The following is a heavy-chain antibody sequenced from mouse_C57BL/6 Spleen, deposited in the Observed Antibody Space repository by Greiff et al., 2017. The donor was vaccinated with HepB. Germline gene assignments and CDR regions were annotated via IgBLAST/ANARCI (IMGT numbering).Heavy chain of an antibody. V-gene: IGHV1-39*01. CDR1: GYSFTDYN. CDR2: INPNYGTT. Sequence: VQPKQSGPELVKPGASVKISCKASGYSFTDYNMNWVKQSNGKSLEWIGVINPNYGTTSYNQKFKGKATLTVDQSSSTAYMQLNSLTSEDSAVYYCASYYYGSSWFAYWGQGTLVTVSA. J-gene: IGHJ3*01. CDR3: ASYYYGSSWFAY. D-gene: IGHD1-1*01.